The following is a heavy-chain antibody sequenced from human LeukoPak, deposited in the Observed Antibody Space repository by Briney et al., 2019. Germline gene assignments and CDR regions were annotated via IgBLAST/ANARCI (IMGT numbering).Heavy chain of an antibody. Sequence: GGSLRLSCAASGFTFSSYSMNWVRQAPGKGLERVSYISSSSSTIYYADSVKGRFTISRDNAKNSLYLQMNSLRAEDTAVFYCAKDQSTVITPFDYWGQGTLVTVSS. CDR3: AKDQSTVITPFDY. V-gene: IGHV3-48*01. CDR2: ISSSSSTI. D-gene: IGHD4-17*01. J-gene: IGHJ4*02. CDR1: GFTFSSYS.